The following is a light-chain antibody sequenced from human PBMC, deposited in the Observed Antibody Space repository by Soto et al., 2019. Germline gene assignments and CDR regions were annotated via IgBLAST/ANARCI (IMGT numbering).Light chain of an antibody. CDR1: QSVSNN. V-gene: IGKV3-15*01. J-gene: IGKJ5*01. CDR2: GAS. Sequence: IVMTQSPATLSLSPGESATLSCRASQSVSNNLAWYQQKRGLPPRLLIYGASTRATGIPARFSGSGSGTEFTLSISSLQSEDSAVYYCQQYNNWPPITFGQGTRLEI. CDR3: QQYNNWPPIT.